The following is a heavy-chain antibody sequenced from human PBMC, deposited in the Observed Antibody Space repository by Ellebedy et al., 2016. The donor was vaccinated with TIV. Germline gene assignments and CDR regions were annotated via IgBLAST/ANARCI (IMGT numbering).Heavy chain of an antibody. CDR2: IIPVFGMT. D-gene: IGHD5-12*01. V-gene: IGHV1-69*10. CDR3: ATHREIIVAGERGSAFDV. Sequence: SVKVSCKASGVNFNNYAISWVRQAPGQGLEWMGEIIPVFGMTNYAQKFQARLSITADKSSTTVYMDLSSLRSEDTATYYCATHREIIVAGERGSAFDVWGQGAVISVSS. CDR1: GVNFNNYA. J-gene: IGHJ3*01.